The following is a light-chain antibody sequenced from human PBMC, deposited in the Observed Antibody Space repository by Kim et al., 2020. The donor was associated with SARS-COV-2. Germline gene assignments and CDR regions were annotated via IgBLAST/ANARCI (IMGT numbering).Light chain of an antibody. CDR1: DRKSNY. CDR3: STRRGSGDHVV. CDR2: GNT. J-gene: IGLJ2*01. Sequence: GQTVVSISGGGDRKSNYSARWQQRPRQPALLVLFGNTNRPTGIPDQCSGSASGNTASLTTTGAQAEEEADYYCSTRRGSGDHVVFGGGTKMTVL. V-gene: IGLV3-19*01.